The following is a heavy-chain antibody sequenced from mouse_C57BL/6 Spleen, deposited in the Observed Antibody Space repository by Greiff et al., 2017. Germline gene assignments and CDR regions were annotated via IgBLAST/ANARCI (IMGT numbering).Heavy chain of an antibody. Sequence: VQLQQSGAELVKPGASVQMSCKASSYTFTPYPLGCMPHTHANRLACIGNFHPYTDATNYNEKFKGKAPLTVEKSSSTVYLELSRLTSADTAVYYCARGSNYAYGDVGGTGTT. CDR2: FHPYTDAT. CDR1: SYTFTPYP. D-gene: IGHD2-5*01. V-gene: IGHV1-47*01. CDR3: ARGSNYAYGDV. J-gene: IGHJ1*03.